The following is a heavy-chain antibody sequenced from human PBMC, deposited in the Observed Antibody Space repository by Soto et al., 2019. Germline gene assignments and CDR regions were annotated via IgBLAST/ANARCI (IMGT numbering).Heavy chain of an antibody. Sequence: GSLRLSCAASGFPLSTFGIHWVRQAPGKGLEWVALVSYDESHVYYADSVKGRFAISRDISKNTVYLQMDSLRSEDTAVYFCAKGTSSEFLLSFDDWGHGTLVTVSS. J-gene: IGHJ4*01. CDR1: GFPLSTFG. V-gene: IGHV3-30*18. D-gene: IGHD3-10*01. CDR2: VSYDESHV. CDR3: AKGTSSEFLLSFDD.